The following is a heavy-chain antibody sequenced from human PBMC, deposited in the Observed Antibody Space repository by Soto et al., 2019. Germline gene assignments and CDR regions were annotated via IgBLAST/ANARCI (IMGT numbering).Heavy chain of an antibody. Sequence: GGSLRLSCAASGFTFSSYSLNWVRQAPGKGLEWVSYISSSSSTIYYADSVKSRFTISRDNAKNSLYLQMNSLRAEDTAVYYCARDQTTLDWFDPWGQGTLVTVSS. V-gene: IGHV3-48*01. CDR1: GFTFSSYS. CDR3: ARDQTTLDWFDP. J-gene: IGHJ5*02. D-gene: IGHD4-17*01. CDR2: ISSSSSTI.